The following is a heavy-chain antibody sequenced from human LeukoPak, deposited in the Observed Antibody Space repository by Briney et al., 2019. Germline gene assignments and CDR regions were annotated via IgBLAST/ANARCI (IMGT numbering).Heavy chain of an antibody. J-gene: IGHJ6*03. Sequence: PSETLSLTCTVSGDSINFYYWSWIRQAPGKGLEWIGFIYYGGGTNYNPSLKSRVSMSVDTSKNQFSLKLSSVTAADTAVYYCARVRRYCSGGNCYQYFYMDVWGKGTTVTISS. D-gene: IGHD2-15*01. CDR1: GDSINFYY. CDR3: ARVRRYCSGGNCYQYFYMDV. V-gene: IGHV4-59*12. CDR2: IYYGGGT.